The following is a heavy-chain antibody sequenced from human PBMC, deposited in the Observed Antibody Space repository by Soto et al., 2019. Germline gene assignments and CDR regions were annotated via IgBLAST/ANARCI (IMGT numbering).Heavy chain of an antibody. D-gene: IGHD6-19*01. CDR2: ISYDGSNK. V-gene: IGHV3-30-3*01. CDR3: ARLESADGSSGGPFDI. J-gene: IGHJ3*02. CDR1: GFTFSSYA. Sequence: TGGSLRLSCAASGFTFSSYAMHWVRQAPGKGLEWVAVISYDGSNKYYAESVKGRFTISRGNSKNTLYLQMNSLRAEDTAVYYCARLESADGSSGGPFDIWGQGTMVTVSS.